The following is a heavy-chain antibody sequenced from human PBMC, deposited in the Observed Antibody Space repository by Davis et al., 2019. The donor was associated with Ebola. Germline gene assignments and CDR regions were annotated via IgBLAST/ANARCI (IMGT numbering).Heavy chain of an antibody. V-gene: IGHV3-7*03. CDR2: IKQGGSVK. J-gene: IGHJ4*02. CDR1: GLTFTHYW. Sequence: GGSLRLSCVVSGLTFTHYWMSWVRQAPGKGLEWLANIKQGGSVKQYVDSVNGRFTISRDNAKNSLYLQMNSLRAEDTAVYYCAKAVRSTSDQYWGQGTLVTVSS. CDR3: AKAVRSTSDQY. D-gene: IGHD6-6*01.